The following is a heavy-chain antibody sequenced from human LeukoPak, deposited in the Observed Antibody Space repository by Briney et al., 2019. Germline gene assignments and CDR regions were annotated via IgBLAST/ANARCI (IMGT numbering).Heavy chain of an antibody. CDR3: ARGGRYSSGWSYFDY. Sequence: GGSLRLSCAASGFTFSSYGMHWVRQAPGKGLEWVAVISYDGSNKYYADSVKGRFTISRDNSKNTLYLQMNSLRAEDTAVYYCARGGRYSSGWSYFDYWGQGTLVTVSS. CDR2: ISYDGSNK. V-gene: IGHV3-30*03. D-gene: IGHD6-19*01. CDR1: GFTFSSYG. J-gene: IGHJ4*02.